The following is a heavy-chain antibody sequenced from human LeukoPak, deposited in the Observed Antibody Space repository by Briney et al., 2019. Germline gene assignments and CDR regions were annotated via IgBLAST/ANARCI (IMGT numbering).Heavy chain of an antibody. Sequence: SVKVSCKASGGTFSSYAISWVRQAPGQGLEWMGEIIPIFGTANYAQKFQGRVTITTDESTSTAYMELSSLRSEDTAVYYCARARYSGSSIDYWGQGTLVTVSS. V-gene: IGHV1-69*05. CDR3: ARARYSGSSIDY. D-gene: IGHD1-26*01. J-gene: IGHJ4*02. CDR2: IIPIFGTA. CDR1: GGTFSSYA.